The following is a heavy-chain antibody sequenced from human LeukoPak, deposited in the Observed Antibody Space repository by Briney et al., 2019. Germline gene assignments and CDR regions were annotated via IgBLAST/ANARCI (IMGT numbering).Heavy chain of an antibody. CDR2: INGDGSIE. CDR3: ARDPIVGDTGGGDY. D-gene: IGHD1-26*01. J-gene: IGHJ4*02. CDR1: GFTFSSYW. Sequence: GGSLRLSCAASGFTFSSYWMTWVRQAPGKGLEWVSNINGDGSIENYVDSVRGRFTIFRDNAKDSLYLQMNSLRVEDTAVYYCARDPIVGDTGGGDYWGQGTLVTVSS. V-gene: IGHV3-7*01.